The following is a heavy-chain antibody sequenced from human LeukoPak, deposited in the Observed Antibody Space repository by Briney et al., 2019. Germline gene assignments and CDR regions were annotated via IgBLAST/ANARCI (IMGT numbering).Heavy chain of an antibody. V-gene: IGHV1-2*06. CDR3: ARDYCSSTSCLFDY. D-gene: IGHD2-2*01. Sequence: ASVEVSCKASGGTFSSYAISWVRQAPGQGLEWMGRINPNSGDTNYAQKFQGRVTMTRDTSISTAYMELSRLRSDDTAVYYCARDYCSSTSCLFDYWGQGTLVTVSS. CDR2: INPNSGDT. J-gene: IGHJ4*02. CDR1: GGTFSSYA.